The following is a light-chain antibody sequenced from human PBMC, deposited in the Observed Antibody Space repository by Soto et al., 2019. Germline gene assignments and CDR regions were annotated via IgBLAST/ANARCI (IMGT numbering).Light chain of an antibody. CDR3: HQYGSSSRT. V-gene: IGKV3-20*01. J-gene: IGKJ1*01. CDR2: GAS. CDR1: QSVSSY. Sequence: DIVLTQSPGTLSLSPGERATLSCRASQSVSSYLAWYQQKPGQAPRLLIYGASSRATGIPDRFSGGGSGTAFTLTSSRLEPEDFGVYYCHQYGSSSRTFGQGTKVEVK.